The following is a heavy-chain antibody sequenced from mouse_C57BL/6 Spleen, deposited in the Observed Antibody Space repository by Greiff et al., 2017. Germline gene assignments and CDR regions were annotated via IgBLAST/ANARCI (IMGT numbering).Heavy chain of an antibody. CDR2: INYDGSST. CDR1: GFTFSDYY. D-gene: IGHD1-1*01. Sequence: EVKLMESEGGLVQPGSSMKLSCTASGFTFSDYYMAWVRQVPEKGLEWVANINYDGSSTYYLDSLKSRFIISSDNAKNILDLQMSSLKSEDTATYYCARGHYGRSFYAMDYWGQGTSVTVSS. CDR3: ARGHYGRSFYAMDY. V-gene: IGHV5-16*01. J-gene: IGHJ4*01.